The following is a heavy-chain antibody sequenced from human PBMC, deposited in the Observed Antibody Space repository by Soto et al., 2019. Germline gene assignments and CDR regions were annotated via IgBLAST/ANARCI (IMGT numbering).Heavy chain of an antibody. CDR2: IYYSGST. Sequence: SETLSLTCTVSGGSISSGGYYWSWIRQHPGKGLEWIGYIYYSGSTYYNPSLKSRVTISVDTSKNQFSLKLSSVTATDTAVYYCARGVFLQFDYWGQGTLVTVSS. CDR1: GGSISSGGYY. D-gene: IGHD4-4*01. CDR3: ARGVFLQFDY. V-gene: IGHV4-31*03. J-gene: IGHJ4*02.